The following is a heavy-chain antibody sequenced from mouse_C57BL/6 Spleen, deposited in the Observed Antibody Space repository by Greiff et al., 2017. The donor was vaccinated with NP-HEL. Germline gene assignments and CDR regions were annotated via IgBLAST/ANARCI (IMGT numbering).Heavy chain of an antibody. Sequence: QVQLQQSGAELVRPGSSVKLSCKASGYTFTSYWMDWVKQRPGQGLEWIGNIYPSDSETHYNQKFKDKATLTVDKSSSTAYMQLSSLTSEDSAVYYCARRGYGNYHFDYWGQGTTLTVSS. CDR1: GYTFTSYW. CDR2: IYPSDSET. J-gene: IGHJ2*01. CDR3: ARRGYGNYHFDY. D-gene: IGHD2-1*01. V-gene: IGHV1-61*01.